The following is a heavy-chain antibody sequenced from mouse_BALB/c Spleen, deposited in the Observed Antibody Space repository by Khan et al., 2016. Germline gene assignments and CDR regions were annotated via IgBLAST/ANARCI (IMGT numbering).Heavy chain of an antibody. CDR2: INTETGEP. D-gene: IGHD1-3*01. Sequence: QIQLVQSGPELKKPGETVKISCRASGYTFTDFSMHWVKQTPGKGLKWMGWINTETGEPAYADDFKGRFAFYLETSASNAYLQINNLKNEDTATYFSTLNCCDRSSFGLWGAGPTVTVSS. CDR3: TLNCCDRSSFGL. V-gene: IGHV9-2-1*01. J-gene: IGHJ1*01. CDR1: GYTFTDFS.